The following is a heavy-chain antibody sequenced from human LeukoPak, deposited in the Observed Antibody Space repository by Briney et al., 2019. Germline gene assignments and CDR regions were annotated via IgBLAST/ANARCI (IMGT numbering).Heavy chain of an antibody. D-gene: IGHD6-19*01. CDR1: GGSISSYY. CDR3: ARGPLDSGWSSYFDY. J-gene: IGHJ4*02. V-gene: IGHV4-59*01. Sequence: SETLSLTCTVSGGSISSYYWSWIRQPPGKGLEWIGYIYYSGSTNYNPSLKSRVTISVGTSKNQFSLKLSSVTADDTAVYYCARGPLDSGWSSYFDYWGQGTLVTVSS. CDR2: IYYSGST.